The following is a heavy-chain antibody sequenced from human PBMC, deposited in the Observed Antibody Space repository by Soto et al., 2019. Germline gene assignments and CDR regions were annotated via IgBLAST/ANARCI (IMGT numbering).Heavy chain of an antibody. Sequence: QVQLVQSGAEVKKPGSSVKVSCKASGGTFSSYSINWVRQAPGQGLEWMGEIIPIFGTANYAQKFQGRVTITADESTITAYMELSSLRSEDTDVYYCARDGGRHSGGIDYWGQGTLVTVSS. CDR3: ARDGGRHSGGIDY. CDR1: GGTFSSYS. V-gene: IGHV1-69*01. CDR2: IIPIFGTA. D-gene: IGHD1-26*01. J-gene: IGHJ4*02.